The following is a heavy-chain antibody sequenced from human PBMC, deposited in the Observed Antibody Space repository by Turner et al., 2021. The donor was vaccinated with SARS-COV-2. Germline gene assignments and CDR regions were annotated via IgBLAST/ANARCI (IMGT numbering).Heavy chain of an antibody. Sequence: QVQLVQSGAEVKKPGASVKVSCKISGYTLTELSMYWVRQAPGKGLEWMGGFDPEDGETIYAQNFQGRVTMTEDTSTDTAYMELSSLRSEDTAVYFCATCRDGYNWGAFHIWGQGTMVTVSS. CDR2: FDPEDGET. V-gene: IGHV1-24*01. D-gene: IGHD5-12*01. CDR1: GYTLTELS. CDR3: ATCRDGYNWGAFHI. J-gene: IGHJ3*02.